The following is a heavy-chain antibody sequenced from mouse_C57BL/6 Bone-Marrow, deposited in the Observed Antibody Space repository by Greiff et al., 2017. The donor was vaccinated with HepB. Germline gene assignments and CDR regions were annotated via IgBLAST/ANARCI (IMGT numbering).Heavy chain of an antibody. Sequence: QVQLKQPGAELVMPGASVKLSCKASGYTFTSYWMHWVKPRPGQGLEWIGEIDPSDSYTNYNQKFKGKSTLTVDKSSSTAYMQLSSLTSEDSAVYYCARSCYGKSYWYYDVWGTGTTVTVSS. V-gene: IGHV1-69*01. J-gene: IGHJ1*03. CDR2: IDPSDSYT. D-gene: IGHD2-1*01. CDR1: GYTFTSYW. CDR3: ARSCYGKSYWYYDV.